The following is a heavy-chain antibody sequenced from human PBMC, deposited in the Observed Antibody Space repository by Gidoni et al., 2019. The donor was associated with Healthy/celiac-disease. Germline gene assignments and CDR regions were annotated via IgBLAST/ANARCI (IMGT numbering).Heavy chain of an antibody. CDR2: ISSSSSYI. CDR3: AREGF. Sequence: ISSSSSYIYYADSVKGRFTISRDNANNSLYLQMNSLRAEDTAVYYCAREGFWGQGTLVTVSS. J-gene: IGHJ4*02. V-gene: IGHV3-21*01.